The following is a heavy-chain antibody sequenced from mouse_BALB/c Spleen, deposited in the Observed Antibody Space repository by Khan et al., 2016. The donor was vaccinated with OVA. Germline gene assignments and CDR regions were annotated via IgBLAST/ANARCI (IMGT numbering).Heavy chain of an antibody. CDR2: ISSDGDYT. CDR3: ARCPYGNFAY. D-gene: IGHD2-1*01. CDR1: GFTFSTYA. J-gene: IGHJ3*01. V-gene: IGHV5-9-3*01. Sequence: EVPLVESGGGLVKPGGSLKLSCAASGFTFSTYAMSWVRQTPEKRLEWVATISSDGDYTYYPDNVTGRFTISRDNAKNTLYLQMSSVRSEDTAMYYCARCPYGNFAYWGQGTLVTVSA.